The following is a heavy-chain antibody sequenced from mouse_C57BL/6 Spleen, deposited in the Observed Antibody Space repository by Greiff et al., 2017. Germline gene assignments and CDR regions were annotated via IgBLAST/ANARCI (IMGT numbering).Heavy chain of an antibody. CDR2: INYDGSST. CDR3: AIYGGDYFDY. CDR1: GFTFSDYY. J-gene: IGHJ2*01. V-gene: IGHV5-16*01. Sequence: EVKLVESEGGLVQPGSSMKLSCTASGFTFSDYYMAWVRQVPEKGLEWVANINYDGSSTYYLDSLKSRFIISRDNAKNILYLQMSSLKSEDTATYYCAIYGGDYFDYWGQGTTLTVSS. D-gene: IGHD1-1*01.